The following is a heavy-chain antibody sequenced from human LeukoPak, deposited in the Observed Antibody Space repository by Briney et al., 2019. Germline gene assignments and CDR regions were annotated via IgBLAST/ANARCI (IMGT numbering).Heavy chain of an antibody. J-gene: IGHJ5*02. V-gene: IGHV3-30*18. CDR3: AKIIGVQQQLVDH. CDR2: ISYDGSNK. Sequence: GGSLRLSCAASGFTFSSYGMHWVRQAPGKGLEWVAVISYDGSNKYYADSVKGRFTISRDNSKNTLYLQMNSLRAEDTAVYYCAKIIGVQQQLVDHWGQGTLVTVSS. D-gene: IGHD6-13*01. CDR1: GFTFSSYG.